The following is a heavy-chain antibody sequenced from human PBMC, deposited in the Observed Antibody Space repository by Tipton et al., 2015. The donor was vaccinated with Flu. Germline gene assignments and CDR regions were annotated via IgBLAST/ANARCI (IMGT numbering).Heavy chain of an antibody. V-gene: IGHV3-7*03. J-gene: IGHJ4*02. CDR2: IKQDGSEK. Sequence: SLRLSCAASGFTLSSYWMSWVRQAPGKGLEWVANIKQDGSEKYYVDSVKGRFTISRDNAKNSLYLQMDSLRPEDTALYVCARGDGSGSFHSLVYWGQGTLVTVSS. D-gene: IGHD3-10*01. CDR1: GFTLSSYW. CDR3: ARGDGSGSFHSLVY.